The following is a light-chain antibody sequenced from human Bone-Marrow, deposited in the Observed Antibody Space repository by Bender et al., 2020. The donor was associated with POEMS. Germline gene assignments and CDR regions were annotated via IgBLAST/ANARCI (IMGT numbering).Light chain of an antibody. CDR3: CSFAGTTTFYV. Sequence: QSALTQPASVSGSPGQSIAISCNGTTSDVGGSNLVSWYQQHPDKAPKLIIYEGSKRPPGVSNRFSGSRSGNTASLTISGLQAEDEADYFCCSFAGTTTFYVFGTGTKVTVL. J-gene: IGLJ1*01. CDR2: EGS. CDR1: TSDVGGSNL. V-gene: IGLV2-23*01.